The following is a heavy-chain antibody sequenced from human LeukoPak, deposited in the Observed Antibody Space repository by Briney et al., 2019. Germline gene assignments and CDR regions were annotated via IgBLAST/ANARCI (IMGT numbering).Heavy chain of an antibody. CDR2: ISGSGGST. CDR1: GFTFSSYA. D-gene: IGHD1-7*01. V-gene: IGHV3-23*01. J-gene: IGHJ4*02. Sequence: GGSLRLSCAASGFTFSSYAMSWVRQAPGKGLEWVSAISGSGGSTYYADSVKGRFTISRDNSKNTLYLQVNSLRAEDTAVYYCAKSPNNWNYGNYFDYWGQGTLVTVSS. CDR3: AKSPNNWNYGNYFDY.